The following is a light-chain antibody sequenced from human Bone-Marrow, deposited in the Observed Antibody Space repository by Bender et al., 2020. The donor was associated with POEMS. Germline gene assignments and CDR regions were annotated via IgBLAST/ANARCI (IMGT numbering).Light chain of an antibody. CDR3: SSYAGRNSLV. CDR2: DVY. V-gene: IGLV2-11*01. Sequence: QSALTQPRSVSASPGQSVTISCTGTSSDVGGYKYVSWYQQHPGKAPKLMIYDVYKRPSGVPDRFSGSKSGNTASLTVSGLQPEDEADYHCSSYAGRNSLVFGGGTKLTVL. J-gene: IGLJ3*02. CDR1: SSDVGGYKY.